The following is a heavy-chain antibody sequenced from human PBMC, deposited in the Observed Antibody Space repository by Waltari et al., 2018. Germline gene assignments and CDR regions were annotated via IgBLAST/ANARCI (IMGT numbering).Heavy chain of an antibody. CDR1: GYTFTGYY. J-gene: IGHJ4*02. CDR3: ARGLGEWDVVVPAAIPRSGDY. CDR2: INPNSGGT. V-gene: IGHV1-2*06. Sequence: QVQLVQSGAEVKKPGASVKVSCKASGYTFTGYYMHWVRQAPGQGLEWMGRINPNSGGTNDAQKFQGRVTMTRDTAISTAYMELSRLRSDDTAVYYCARGLGEWDVVVPAAIPRSGDYWGQGTLVTVSS. D-gene: IGHD2-2*01.